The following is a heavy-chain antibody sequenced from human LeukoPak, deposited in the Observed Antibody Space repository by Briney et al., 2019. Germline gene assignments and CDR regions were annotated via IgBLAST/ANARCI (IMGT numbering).Heavy chain of an antibody. V-gene: IGHV1-2*02. D-gene: IGHD1-26*01. CDR2: INPNSGGT. CDR1: GYTFTGYC. Sequence: GASVKVSCKASGYTFTGYCMHWVRQAPGQGLEWMGWINPNSGGTNYAQKFQGRVTMTRDTSISTAYMELSRLRSDDTAVYYCARVRSGSYYGVLYYWGQGTLVTVSS. CDR3: ARVRSGSYYGVLYY. J-gene: IGHJ4*02.